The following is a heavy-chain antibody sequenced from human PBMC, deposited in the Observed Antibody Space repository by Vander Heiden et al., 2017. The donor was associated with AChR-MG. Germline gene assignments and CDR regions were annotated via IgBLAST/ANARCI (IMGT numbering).Heavy chain of an antibody. V-gene: IGHV4-39*01. CDR2: IYYSGST. Sequence: QLQLQESGPGLVKPSETLSLTCTVSGGSISRSSYYWGWIRQPPGKGLEWIGSIYYSGSTYYNPSLKSRVTISVDTSKNQFSLNLTSVTAADTAVYYCARHRGSSSSMRDFDYWGQGTLVTVSS. J-gene: IGHJ4*02. CDR1: GGSISRSSYY. D-gene: IGHD6-6*01. CDR3: ARHRGSSSSMRDFDY.